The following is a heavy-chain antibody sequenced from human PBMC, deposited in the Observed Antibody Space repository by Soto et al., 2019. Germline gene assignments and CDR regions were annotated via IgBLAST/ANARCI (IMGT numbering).Heavy chain of an antibody. V-gene: IGHV3-66*01. D-gene: IGHD2-2*01. CDR3: SRGRGSTGYLGREHYFDY. Sequence: EVQVVESGGGVVQPGGSLRLSCAASGFSFTNNYMNWVRQAPGKGLEWVSIIDIGGNTYYADSVKDRCTISKDNSRNKLYLHMDSRRAEATAVYYCSRGRGSTGYLGREHYFDYWGQGTLVTVSP. J-gene: IGHJ4*02. CDR1: GFSFTNNY. CDR2: IDIGGNT.